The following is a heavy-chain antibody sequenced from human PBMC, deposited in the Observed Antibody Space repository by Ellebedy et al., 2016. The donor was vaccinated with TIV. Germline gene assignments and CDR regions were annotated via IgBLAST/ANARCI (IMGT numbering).Heavy chain of an antibody. Sequence: SETLSLTCSVSGGSISRYYWAWIRQPPGQGLEWIGYIYYTGSTDYSPSLKSRVTISEDTSKNQFSLRLSSVTAADTAVYYCAGGSYTPYGMDVWGQGTTVTISS. CDR1: GGSISRYY. CDR2: IYYTGST. V-gene: IGHV4-59*01. D-gene: IGHD1-26*01. CDR3: AGGSYTPYGMDV. J-gene: IGHJ6*02.